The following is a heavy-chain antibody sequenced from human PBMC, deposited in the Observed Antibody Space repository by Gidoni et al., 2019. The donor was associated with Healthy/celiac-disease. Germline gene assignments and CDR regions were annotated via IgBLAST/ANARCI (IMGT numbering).Heavy chain of an antibody. Sequence: EVQLVESGGGLVKPGGSLRLSCAASGFTFSNAWMSWVRQAPGKGLGWVGRIKSKTDGGTTDYAAPVKGRFTISRDDSKNTLYLQMNSLKTEDTAVYYCTTSGRPTRIYCSGGSCYPTDYYFDYWGQGTLVTVSS. V-gene: IGHV3-15*01. D-gene: IGHD2-15*01. J-gene: IGHJ4*02. CDR2: IKSKTDGGTT. CDR1: GFTFSNAW. CDR3: TTSGRPTRIYCSGGSCYPTDYYFDY.